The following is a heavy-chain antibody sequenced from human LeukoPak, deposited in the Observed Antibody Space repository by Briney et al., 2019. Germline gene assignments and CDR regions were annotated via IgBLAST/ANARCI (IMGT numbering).Heavy chain of an antibody. CDR1: GGSFSGYY. CDR2: INHSGST. J-gene: IGHJ4*02. CDR3: ARQLLWFGELHFDY. V-gene: IGHV4-34*01. D-gene: IGHD3-10*01. Sequence: SETLSLTCAVYGGSFSGYYWSWIRQPPGEGLEWIGEINHSGSTNYNPSLKSRVTISVDTSKNQFSLKLSSVTAADTAVYYCARQLLWFGELHFDYWGQGTLVTVSS.